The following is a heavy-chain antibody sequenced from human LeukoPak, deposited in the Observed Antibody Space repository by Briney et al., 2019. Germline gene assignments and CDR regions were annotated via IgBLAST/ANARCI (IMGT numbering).Heavy chain of an antibody. D-gene: IGHD3-10*01. J-gene: IGHJ4*02. Sequence: PSETLSLTCTVSGGSISTYYWSWIRQPAGKGLEWIGRISTTGGTIYNPSLKSRVTVSVDTSKNQFSLKLSSVTAADTAVYYCARGATWRGSGSYYGYWGQGTLVTVSS. V-gene: IGHV4-4*07. CDR3: ARGATWRGSGSYYGY. CDR1: GGSISTYY. CDR2: ISTTGGT.